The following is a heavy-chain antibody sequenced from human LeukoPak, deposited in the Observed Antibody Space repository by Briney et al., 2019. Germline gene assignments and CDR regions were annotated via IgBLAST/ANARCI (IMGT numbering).Heavy chain of an antibody. CDR3: AARSGISPYYIDY. Sequence: AGGSLRLSCAASGFTFSSYAMSWVRQAPGKGLEWVSAISGSGGSTYYADSVKGRFTISRDNSRNTLYLQMNSLRAEDTALYYCAARSGISPYYIDYWGQGTLVTVSS. CDR1: GFTFSSYA. D-gene: IGHD1-26*01. V-gene: IGHV3-23*01. J-gene: IGHJ4*02. CDR2: ISGSGGST.